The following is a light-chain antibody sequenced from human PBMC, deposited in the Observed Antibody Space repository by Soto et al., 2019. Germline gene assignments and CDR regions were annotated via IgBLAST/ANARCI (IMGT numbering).Light chain of an antibody. CDR1: QSVGVN. V-gene: IGKV3-15*01. Sequence: EIGMTQSAATLSVSPGERATLSCRASQSVGVNLAWYQPKPGQPPRLLSYAASSRPTGIPARYSGSGSGTEFTLTLSSLQSEDFAVYYCQQYNNWPPWTFGQGTKVEIK. J-gene: IGKJ1*01. CDR3: QQYNNWPPWT. CDR2: AAS.